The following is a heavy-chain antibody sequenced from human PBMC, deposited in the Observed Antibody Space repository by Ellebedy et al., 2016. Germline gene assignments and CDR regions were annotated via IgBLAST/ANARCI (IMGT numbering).Heavy chain of an antibody. J-gene: IGHJ3*02. D-gene: IGHD3-10*01. V-gene: IGHV1-2*02. CDR3: ARVALPSYGSGSYGGDAFDI. CDR2: INPNSGGT. CDR1: GYTFTGYY. Sequence: ASVKVSCXASGYTFTGYYMHWVRQAPGQGLEWMGWINPNSGGTNYAQKFQGRVTMTRDTSISTAYMELSRLRSDDTAVYYCARVALPSYGSGSYGGDAFDIWGQGTMVTVSS.